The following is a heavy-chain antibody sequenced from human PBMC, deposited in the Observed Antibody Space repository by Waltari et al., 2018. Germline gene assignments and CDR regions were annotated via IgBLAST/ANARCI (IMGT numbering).Heavy chain of an antibody. Sequence: EVLLVESGGGLVQPGGSLRLSCAALGFPFITFTMNWIRQAPGRGLEWISYISDSGAIFYADSVKGRFTISRDDARNSLHLQMNSLRDEDTAVYYCARDRAPYCSSGDCYFDYWGQGTLVTVSS. J-gene: IGHJ4*02. CDR2: ISDSGAI. D-gene: IGHD2-2*01. CDR1: GFPFITFT. V-gene: IGHV3-48*02. CDR3: ARDRAPYCSSGDCYFDY.